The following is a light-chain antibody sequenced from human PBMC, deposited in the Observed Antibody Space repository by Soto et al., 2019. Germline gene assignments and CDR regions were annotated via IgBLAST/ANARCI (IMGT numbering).Light chain of an antibody. V-gene: IGLV2-14*03. CDR1: SSDVGGFDH. J-gene: IGLJ1*01. CDR3: NSFTTTNTYV. CDR2: DVS. Sequence: QSVLTQPASVSGSPGQSITISCTGASSDVGGFDHVSWYQQHPGKVPRLLIYDVSSRPSGVSDRFSGSKSGNTASLTISGLQAEDEADYYCNSFTTTNTYVFGTGTKVT.